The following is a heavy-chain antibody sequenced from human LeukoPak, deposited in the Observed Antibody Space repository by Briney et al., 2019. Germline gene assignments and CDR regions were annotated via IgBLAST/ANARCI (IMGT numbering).Heavy chain of an antibody. CDR3: ANGCLRLTDY. J-gene: IGHJ4*02. CDR2: VNNDGSST. D-gene: IGHD5/OR15-5a*01. CDR1: AFIFSNYW. Sequence: GGSLRLSCAASAFIFSNYWMHWVRHAPGKGVVWVSRVNNDGSSTTYAHSVRGRFTISRDNAKKRLYMQMKRLRDEETAVYFCANGCLRLTDYWGQGTLVTVSS. V-gene: IGHV3-74*03.